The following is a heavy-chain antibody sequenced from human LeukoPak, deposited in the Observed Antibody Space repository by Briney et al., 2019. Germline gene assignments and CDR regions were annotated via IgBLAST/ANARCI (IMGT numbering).Heavy chain of an antibody. J-gene: IGHJ4*02. V-gene: IGHV3-7*01. CDR1: GFTFSSSW. CDR3: ASRIAVAGPALNYFDY. Sequence: PGGSLRLSCAASGFTFSSSWMSWVRQAPGKGLEWVANIKSDGSETNYVDSVKGRFTVSRDNAKNSLYLQMNSLRAEDTAVYYCASRIAVAGPALNYFDYWGQGTLVTVSS. D-gene: IGHD6-19*01. CDR2: IKSDGSET.